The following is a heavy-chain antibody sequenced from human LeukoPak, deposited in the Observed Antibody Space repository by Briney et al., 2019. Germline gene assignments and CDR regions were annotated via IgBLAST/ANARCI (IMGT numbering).Heavy chain of an antibody. CDR1: GFSLSTRGVG. D-gene: IGHD3-3*01. Sequence: SGPTLVNPTQTLTLTCTFSGFSLSTRGVGVGWIRQPPGKALEWLALIYWDDDKRYSPSLKSRLTITKDTSKNQVVLTMTNMDPVDTATYYCAHTVNYYDFWSGYHHDAFDIWGQGTMVTVSS. CDR3: AHTVNYYDFWSGYHHDAFDI. J-gene: IGHJ3*02. CDR2: IYWDDDK. V-gene: IGHV2-5*02.